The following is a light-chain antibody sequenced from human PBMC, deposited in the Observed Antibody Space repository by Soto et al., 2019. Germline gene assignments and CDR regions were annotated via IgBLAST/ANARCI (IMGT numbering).Light chain of an antibody. J-gene: IGKJ1*01. CDR3: QQYDHSPRT. V-gene: IGKV3-20*01. CDR2: GVS. CDR1: QALQRSF. Sequence: IVLTQSPGTLSLSPGERATLSCRASQALQRSFLAWYQHKPGQSPRLLISGVSSRAAGVPDRFSGSGSGTDFTLIISRLEPQDSAVYFCQQYDHSPRTFGQGTKVEI.